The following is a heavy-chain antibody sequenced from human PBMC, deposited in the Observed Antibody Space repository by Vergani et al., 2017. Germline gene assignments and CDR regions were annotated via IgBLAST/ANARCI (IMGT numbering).Heavy chain of an antibody. CDR1: GYTFTSYG. V-gene: IGHV1-18*01. D-gene: IGHD2-2*01. CDR2: ISAYNGNT. Sequence: QVQLVQSGAEVKKPGASVKVSCKASGYTFTSYGISWVRQAPGQGLEWMGWISAYNGNTNYAQKLQGRVTMTTNTSTSTAYMELRSLRSDDTAVYYCARCPALDDQPSGADFDYWGQGTLVTVSS. CDR3: ARCPALDDQPSGADFDY. J-gene: IGHJ4*02.